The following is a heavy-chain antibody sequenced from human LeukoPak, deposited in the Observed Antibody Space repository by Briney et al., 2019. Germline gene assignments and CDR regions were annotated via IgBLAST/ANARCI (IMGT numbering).Heavy chain of an antibody. CDR2: ISWNSGSI. Sequence: GRSLRLSCAASGFTFDDYAMHWVRQAPGKGLEWVSGISWNSGSITYADSLTRRFTISRDNAKNSLYLQMNSLSAEDTALYYCAKATRGYSGYDPFDYWGQGTLVTVSS. J-gene: IGHJ4*02. D-gene: IGHD5-12*01. V-gene: IGHV3-9*01. CDR3: AKATRGYSGYDPFDY. CDR1: GFTFDDYA.